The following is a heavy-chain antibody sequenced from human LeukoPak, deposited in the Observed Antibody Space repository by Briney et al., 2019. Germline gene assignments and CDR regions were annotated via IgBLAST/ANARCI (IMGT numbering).Heavy chain of an antibody. CDR2: LSWNSGST. CDR1: GFTFSSYS. D-gene: IGHD2-21*02. Sequence: GGSLRLSCAASGFTFSSYSMNWVRQAPGKGLEWVSSLSWNSGSTGYADSVRGRFTISRDNAKNSLYLQMNSLRAEDTALYYCAKDRAAGGDASYFDYWGQGTLVTVSS. J-gene: IGHJ4*02. V-gene: IGHV3-9*01. CDR3: AKDRAAGGDASYFDY.